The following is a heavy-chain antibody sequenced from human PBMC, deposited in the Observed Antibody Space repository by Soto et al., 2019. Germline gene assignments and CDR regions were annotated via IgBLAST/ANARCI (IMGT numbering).Heavy chain of an antibody. V-gene: IGHV4-34*01. J-gene: IGHJ4*02. CDR2: INHSGST. Sequence: SETLSLTCAVYGGSFSGYYWSWIRQPPGKGLEWIGEINHSGSTNYNPSLKSRVTISVDTSKNQFSLKLSSVTAADTAVYYCERGPVTYYFDYWGQGNLVTVSS. CDR3: ERGPVTYYFDY. D-gene: IGHD2-21*02. CDR1: GGSFSGYY.